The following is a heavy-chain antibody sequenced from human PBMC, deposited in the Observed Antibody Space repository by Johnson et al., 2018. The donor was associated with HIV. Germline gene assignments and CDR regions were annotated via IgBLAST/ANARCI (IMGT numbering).Heavy chain of an antibody. V-gene: IGHV3-9*01. CDR2: ISWNSGSI. CDR1: GFTFDDYA. D-gene: IGHD1-26*01. Sequence: VQLVESGGGLVQPGGSLRLSCAASGFTFDDYAMHWVRQAPGKGLEWVSGISWNSGSIGYADSVKGRFTISRDNAKNSLYLQMNSLRAGDTAVYYCARDQATGAFDIWGQGTMVTVSS. CDR3: ARDQATGAFDI. J-gene: IGHJ3*02.